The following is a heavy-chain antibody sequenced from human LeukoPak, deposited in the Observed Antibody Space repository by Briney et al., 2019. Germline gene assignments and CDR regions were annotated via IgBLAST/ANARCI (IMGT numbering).Heavy chain of an antibody. CDR1: GYTFTSYG. CDR3: ARTLLRAEYFQH. Sequence: GASVKVSCKASGYTFTSYGISWVRQAPGQGLEWMGWINPNSGGTNYAQKFQGRVTMTRDTSISTAYMELSRLRSDDTAVYYCARTLLRAEYFQHWGQGTLVTVSS. J-gene: IGHJ1*01. V-gene: IGHV1-2*02. CDR2: INPNSGGT. D-gene: IGHD1-26*01.